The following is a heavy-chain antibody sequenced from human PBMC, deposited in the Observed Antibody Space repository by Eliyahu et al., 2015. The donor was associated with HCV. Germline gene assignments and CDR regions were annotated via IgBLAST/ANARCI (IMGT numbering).Heavy chain of an antibody. V-gene: IGHV4-39*01. J-gene: IGHJ4*02. CDR3: ARRRYDSSGYHFDY. D-gene: IGHD3-22*01. CDR1: GGSISSSSYY. CDR2: IYYSGST. Sequence: QLQLQESGPGLVKPSETLSLTCTVSGGSISSSSYYWGWIRQPPGKGLEWIGSIYYSGSTYYNPSLKSRVTISVDTSKNQFSLKLSSVTAADTAVYYCARRRYDSSGYHFDYWGQGTLVTVSS.